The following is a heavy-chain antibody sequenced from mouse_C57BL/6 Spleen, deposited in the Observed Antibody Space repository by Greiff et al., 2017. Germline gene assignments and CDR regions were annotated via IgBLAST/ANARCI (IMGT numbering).Heavy chain of an antibody. CDR3: ARYDYYYGVDY. CDR1: GFTFTDYY. V-gene: IGHV7-3*01. J-gene: IGHJ2*01. CDR2: ISNNANGYTT. Sequence: EVQLVESGGGLVQPGGSLSLSCAASGFTFTDYYMSWVRQPPGKALEWLGFISNNANGYTTAYSASVKGRFTISRDNSQSILYLQMNALRAEDSATYYCARYDYYYGVDYWGQGTTLTVSS. D-gene: IGHD2-1*01.